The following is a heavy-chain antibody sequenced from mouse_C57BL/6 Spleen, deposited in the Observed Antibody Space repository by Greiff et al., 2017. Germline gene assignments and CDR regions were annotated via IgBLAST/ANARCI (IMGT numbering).Heavy chain of an antibody. CDR2: IDPSDSYT. V-gene: IGHV1-50*01. J-gene: IGHJ2*01. D-gene: IGHD1-1*01. Sequence: VQLQQPGAELVKPGASVKLSCKASGYTFTSYWMQWVKQRPGQGLEWIGEIDPSDSYTNYNQKFKGKATLTVDPSSSTAYMQLSSLTSEDSAVDYCARGDYGSSDVDYWGQGTTLTVAS. CDR3: ARGDYGSSDVDY. CDR1: GYTFTSYW.